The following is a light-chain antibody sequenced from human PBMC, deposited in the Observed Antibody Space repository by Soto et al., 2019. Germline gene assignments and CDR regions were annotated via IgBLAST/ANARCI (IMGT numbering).Light chain of an antibody. Sequence: IQMTQSLSSLSASVGDRITITCQASQDIKNYVIWYQHKPGKAPKLLIYDAASLGTGVSSRFSGSGSGTHFTLAISSLQPEDIATYYCQQFDSVPCTFGHGTKLESK. V-gene: IGKV1-33*01. CDR3: QQFDSVPCT. CDR2: DAA. CDR1: QDIKNY. J-gene: IGKJ2*02.